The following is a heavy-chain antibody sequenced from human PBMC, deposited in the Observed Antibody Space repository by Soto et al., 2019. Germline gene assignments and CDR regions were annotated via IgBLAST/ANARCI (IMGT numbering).Heavy chain of an antibody. CDR3: ARAIAVGSTSLDY. J-gene: IGHJ4*02. CDR1: GFTFGNYG. CDR2: TSYDGNNK. V-gene: IGHV3-30*03. Sequence: GGSLRLSCTGSGFTFGNYGMHWVRQAPGKGLEWVASTSYDGNNKYYADSLKGRFTISRDNAKNSLYLQMDSLRDEDTAVYFCARAIAVGSTSLDYWGLGTRVTVSS. D-gene: IGHD6-19*01.